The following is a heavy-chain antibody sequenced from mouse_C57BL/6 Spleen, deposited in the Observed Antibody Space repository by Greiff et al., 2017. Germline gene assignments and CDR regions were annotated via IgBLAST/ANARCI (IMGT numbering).Heavy chain of an antibody. D-gene: IGHD2-10*01. Sequence: EVKVVESGGGLVQPGGSLKLSCVASGFTFSNYWMNWVRQSPEKGLEWVAQISLKSDNYATHDEESVKGRLTISRDESNSSIYLQMNNLSAEDNGIYYCATYYAYAMDYWGQGTSVTVSS. CDR3: ATYYAYAMDY. CDR1: GFTFSNYW. J-gene: IGHJ4*01. CDR2: ISLKSDNYAT. V-gene: IGHV6-3*01.